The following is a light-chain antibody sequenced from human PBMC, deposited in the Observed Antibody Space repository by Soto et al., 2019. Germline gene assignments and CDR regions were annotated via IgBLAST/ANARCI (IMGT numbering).Light chain of an antibody. CDR3: QQYGSSSWT. Sequence: EIVLTQSPGTLSLSPGETATLSCRASQTVNSDYVAWFQQIRGQAPRLLSFATSMRAGDIPDRCSGSGCATDVTLAIRRLQHEDFAVYYCQQYGSSSWTFGQGTKVDIK. J-gene: IGKJ1*01. CDR2: ATS. CDR1: QTVNSDY. V-gene: IGKV3-20*01.